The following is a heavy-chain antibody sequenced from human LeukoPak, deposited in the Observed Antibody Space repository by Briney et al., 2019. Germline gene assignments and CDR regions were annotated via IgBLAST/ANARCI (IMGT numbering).Heavy chain of an antibody. Sequence: SETLSLTCTVSGYSISSSNWWGWIRQPPGKGLEWIGYIYYSGRTNYNPSLKSRVTMSVDTSKNQFSLKLSSVTALDTAVYYCARSRFDAFDIWGQGTMVTVSS. V-gene: IGHV4-28*06. D-gene: IGHD3-10*01. J-gene: IGHJ3*02. CDR1: GYSISSSNW. CDR2: IYYSGRT. CDR3: ARSRFDAFDI.